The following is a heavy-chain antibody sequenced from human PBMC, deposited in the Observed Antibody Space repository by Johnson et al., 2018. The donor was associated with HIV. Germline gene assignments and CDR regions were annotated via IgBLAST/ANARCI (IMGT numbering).Heavy chain of an antibody. J-gene: IGHJ3*02. D-gene: IGHD3-16*01. V-gene: IGHV3-30-3*01. Sequence: QVQLVESGGGVVQPGRSLRLSCAASAFTFSSYAMHWVRQAPGKGLEWVAVISYDGSNKYYADSVKGRFTISRDNSKNTLYLQMNSLRAEETAVYYCARDQGVRAFYIWGQGTMVTVSS. CDR1: AFTFSSYA. CDR2: ISYDGSNK. CDR3: ARDQGVRAFYI.